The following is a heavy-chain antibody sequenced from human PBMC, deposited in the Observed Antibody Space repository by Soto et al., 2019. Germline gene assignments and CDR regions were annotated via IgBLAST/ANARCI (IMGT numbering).Heavy chain of an antibody. Sequence: ASVKVSCKASGYTFTIYYMHCVLQSPGQWLEWMGIINPSGGSTSYAQKFQGRVTMTRDTSTSTVYMELSSLRSEDTAVYYCARGGMSNYYGMDVWGQGTTVTVSS. CDR1: GYTFTIYY. J-gene: IGHJ6*02. D-gene: IGHD3-16*01. CDR3: ARGGMSNYYGMDV. CDR2: INPSGGST. V-gene: IGHV1-46*01.